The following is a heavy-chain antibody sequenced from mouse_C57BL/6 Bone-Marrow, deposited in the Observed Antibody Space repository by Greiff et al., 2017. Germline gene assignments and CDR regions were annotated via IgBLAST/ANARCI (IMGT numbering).Heavy chain of an antibody. J-gene: IGHJ4*01. D-gene: IGHD1-3*01. CDR1: GYTFTSYW. Sequence: QVQLQQPGAELVKPGASVKLSCKASGYTFTSYWMHWVKQRPGQGLEWIGMIHPNSGSTNYNEKFKSKATLTVDTYSSTAYMQLRSLTSEDSAVYYCARGVSGYYAMDYWGQGTSVTVSS. V-gene: IGHV1-64*01. CDR2: IHPNSGST. CDR3: ARGVSGYYAMDY.